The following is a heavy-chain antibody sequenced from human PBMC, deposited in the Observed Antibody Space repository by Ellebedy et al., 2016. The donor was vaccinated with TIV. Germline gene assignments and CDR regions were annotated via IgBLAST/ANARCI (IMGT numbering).Heavy chain of an antibody. CDR3: VGFGVFNL. Sequence: GESLKISCAAYGFSFSNFWTSWVRQAPGKGLEWVAHIKTDGSATYYVDSVKGRFTISRENAKNALFLQMDGLRVDDSAVYYCVGFGVFNLWGQGAPVTVSS. V-gene: IGHV3-7*01. J-gene: IGHJ5*02. CDR1: GFSFSNFW. CDR2: IKTDGSAT. D-gene: IGHD3-3*01.